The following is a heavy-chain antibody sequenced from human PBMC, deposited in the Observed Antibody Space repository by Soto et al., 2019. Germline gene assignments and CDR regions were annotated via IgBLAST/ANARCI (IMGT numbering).Heavy chain of an antibody. Sequence: QVQLVQSGAEVKKPGASVKVSCKASGYTFSGYGISWVRQAPGQGLEWMGWISAYNGNTNYAQKLQGRVTMTTDPSTSTAYMELRTLRSDDTAVYYCATQRWLPVYYFDFWGQGTLVTVSS. CDR2: ISAYNGNT. V-gene: IGHV1-18*01. D-gene: IGHD5-12*01. CDR1: GYTFSGYG. J-gene: IGHJ4*02. CDR3: ATQRWLPVYYFDF.